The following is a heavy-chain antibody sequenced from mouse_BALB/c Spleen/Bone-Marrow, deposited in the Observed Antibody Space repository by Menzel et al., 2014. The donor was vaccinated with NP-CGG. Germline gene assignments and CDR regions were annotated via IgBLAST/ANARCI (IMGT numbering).Heavy chain of an antibody. Sequence: EVKLMESGGGLVQPGGSLRLSCATSGSTFTDYYMSWVRQPPGKALEWLGFIRNKANGYTTEYSASVKGRFTISRDNSQSILYLQMNILRTEDSATYYCARDRNYDINWYFDVWGAGTTVTVSS. CDR3: ARDRNYDINWYFDV. CDR1: GSTFTDYY. V-gene: IGHV7-3*02. CDR2: IRNKANGYTT. J-gene: IGHJ1*01. D-gene: IGHD1-1*01.